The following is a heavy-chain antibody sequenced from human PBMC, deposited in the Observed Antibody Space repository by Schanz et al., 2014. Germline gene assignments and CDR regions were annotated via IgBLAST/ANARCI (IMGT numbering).Heavy chain of an antibody. V-gene: IGHV1-18*01. CDR3: VRDAGWAFGDYHGMDV. CDR1: GYTVSALA. J-gene: IGHJ6*02. CDR2: ISVYHGHT. Sequence: QVQLLQSGSEVKKPGASVKVSCEISGYTVSALAMHWVRQAPGQGLEWMGWISVYHGHTNYAEKVHGRVTMTTDTSTSTAYMELRNLKSDDTAVYYCVRDAGWAFGDYHGMDVWGQGTSVTASS. D-gene: IGHD3-10*01.